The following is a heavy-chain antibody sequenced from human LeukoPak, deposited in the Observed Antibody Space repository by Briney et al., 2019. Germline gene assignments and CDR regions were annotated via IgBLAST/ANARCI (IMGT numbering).Heavy chain of an antibody. CDR3: AMYHSRLSSGVPVL. V-gene: IGHV4-59*01. CDR2: IYYSGST. J-gene: IGHJ4*02. Sequence: PSETLSLTCTVSGGSLSSYYWSWIPQLPWKGLEWVGYIYYSGSTNYNPSLKSRVTISVDTSKNQFSLKLSSVTAEDTAVYYCAMYHSRLSSGVPVLWGQGTLVTVSS. D-gene: IGHD3-10*01. CDR1: GGSLSSYY.